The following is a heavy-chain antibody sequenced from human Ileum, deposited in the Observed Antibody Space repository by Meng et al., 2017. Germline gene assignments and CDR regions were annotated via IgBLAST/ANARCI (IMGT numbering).Heavy chain of an antibody. CDR1: GCAYSNYV. V-gene: IGHV1-69*01. CDR3: ARVNRYSSTWYFDY. J-gene: IGHJ4*02. D-gene: IGHD6-13*01. Sequence: AQLVHLWAEIQTPVSCVMDACRDSGCAYSNYVISWVRQDHGQGLDWMGGIIPIFGIANYAQKFQGRITITADESTSTAYMELSSLRSEDTAVYYCARVNRYSSTWYFDYWGQGTLVTVFS. CDR2: IIPIFGIA.